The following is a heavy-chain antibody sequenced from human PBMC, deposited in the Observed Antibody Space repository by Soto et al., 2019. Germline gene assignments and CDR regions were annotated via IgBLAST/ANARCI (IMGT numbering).Heavy chain of an antibody. D-gene: IGHD6-13*01. CDR1: GFTFSSYW. CDR3: ARDWGLAAAGAYYYYGMDV. CDR2: IKQDGSEK. Sequence: LRLSCAASGFTFSSYWMSWVRQAPGKGLEWVANIKQDGSEKYYVDSVKGRFTISRDNAKNSLYLQMNSLRAEDTAVYYCARDWGLAAAGAYYYYGMDVWGQGTTVTVSS. J-gene: IGHJ6*02. V-gene: IGHV3-7*01.